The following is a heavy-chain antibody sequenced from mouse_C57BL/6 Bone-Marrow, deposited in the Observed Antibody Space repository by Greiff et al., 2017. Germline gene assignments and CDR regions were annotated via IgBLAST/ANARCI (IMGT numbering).Heavy chain of an antibody. Sequence: QVPLQQSGPELVKPGASVKISCKASGYAFSSSWLNWVKQRPGKGLEWIGRIYPGDGDTNYNGKFKGKATLTADKSSSTAYMQLSSLTSEDSAVYFCARRGWLLLYYAMDYWGQGTSVTVSS. CDR3: ARRGWLLLYYAMDY. V-gene: IGHV1-82*01. D-gene: IGHD2-3*01. CDR1: GYAFSSSW. CDR2: IYPGDGDT. J-gene: IGHJ4*01.